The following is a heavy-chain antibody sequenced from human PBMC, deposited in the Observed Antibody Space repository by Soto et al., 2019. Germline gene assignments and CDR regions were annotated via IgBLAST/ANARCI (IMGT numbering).Heavy chain of an antibody. Sequence: GASVKVSGKASGYTFTSYGISWVRQAPGQGLEWMGWISAYNGNTNYAQKLQGRVTMTTDTSTSTAYMELRSLRSDDTAVYYCATRDRPNHSDAFDIWGQGTMVTVSS. CDR2: ISAYNGNT. D-gene: IGHD2-15*01. CDR1: GYTFTSYG. J-gene: IGHJ3*02. CDR3: ATRDRPNHSDAFDI. V-gene: IGHV1-18*01.